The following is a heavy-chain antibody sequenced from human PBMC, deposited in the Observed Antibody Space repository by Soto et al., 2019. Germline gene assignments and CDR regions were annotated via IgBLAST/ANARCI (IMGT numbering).Heavy chain of an antibody. CDR3: AITAMINRDSSTSFDY. CDR2: IKSKSDGETA. CDR1: GLTFRNVW. D-gene: IGHD5-18*01. J-gene: IGHJ4*02. V-gene: IGHV3-15*01. Sequence: EVQLVESGGGSVKPGGSLRLSCAASGLTFRNVWMTWVRQAPGKGLEWVGRIKSKSDGETADVAAPVKARFTISRDDSKNTVFLEMNSLKSEDTALYYCAITAMINRDSSTSFDYWGRGTQVTVSS.